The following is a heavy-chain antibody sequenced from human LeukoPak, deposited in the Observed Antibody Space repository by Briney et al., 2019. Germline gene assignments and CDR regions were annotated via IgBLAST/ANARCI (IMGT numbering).Heavy chain of an antibody. CDR3: ARENDFWSGSDYYYYGMDV. Sequence: PSETLSLTSTVSGGSISSYYWSWIRQPPGKGLEWIGYIYYSGSTNYNPSLKSRVTISVDTSKNQFPLRLSSVTAADTAVYYCARENDFWSGSDYYYYGMDVWGQGTTVTVSS. V-gene: IGHV4-59*01. D-gene: IGHD3-3*01. J-gene: IGHJ6*02. CDR2: IYYSGST. CDR1: GGSISSYY.